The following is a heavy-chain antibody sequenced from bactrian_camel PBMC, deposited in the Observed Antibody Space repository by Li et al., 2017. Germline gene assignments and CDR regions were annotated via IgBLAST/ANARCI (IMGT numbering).Heavy chain of an antibody. CDR1: ALTPSGYC. V-gene: IGHV3S55*01. J-gene: IGHJ4*01. D-gene: IGHD4*01. CDR2: IFDRT. Sequence: QLVESGGGSVQAGGNLTLSCATPALTPSGYCMGWFRQAPGKEREGVAAIFDRTYYAGSVKGRFTISRDNAKDTLDLQMNSLKPDDTAMYYCAVSTTAWRCSDFANYNVFGQGTQVTVS.